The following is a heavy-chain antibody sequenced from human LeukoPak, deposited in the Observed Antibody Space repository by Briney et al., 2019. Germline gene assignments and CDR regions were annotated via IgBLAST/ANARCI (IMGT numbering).Heavy chain of an antibody. J-gene: IGHJ5*02. Sequence: PGGSLRLSCAASGFTFSNYWMSWVRQAPGKGLEWVANIRQDGSDKYYVDSVKGRFTISRDNAQNSLYLQMDSPRAEDSGVYYCGRWGTPAALDRWGQGTMVTVSS. CDR1: GFTFSNYW. V-gene: IGHV3-7*01. CDR3: GRWGTPAALDR. CDR2: IRQDGSDK. D-gene: IGHD2-2*01.